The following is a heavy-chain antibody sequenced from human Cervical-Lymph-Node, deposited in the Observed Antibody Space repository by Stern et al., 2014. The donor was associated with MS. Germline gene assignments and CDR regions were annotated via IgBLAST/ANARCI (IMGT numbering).Heavy chain of an antibody. J-gene: IGHJ4*02. V-gene: IGHV3-30*10. CDR3: ARGGRGVGLEY. CDR1: GFTFSTYA. CDR2: VSYDGTQR. Sequence: QVQLVQSGGGVVQPGRSLSLSCVVSGFTFSTYAIQWVRQAPGKGLEWVAFVSYDGTQRNSTDSVKARFTISRDNSKNTLYLHMNSLRDEDTAVYFCARGGRGVGLEYWGQGALVTVSS. D-gene: IGHD3-10*01.